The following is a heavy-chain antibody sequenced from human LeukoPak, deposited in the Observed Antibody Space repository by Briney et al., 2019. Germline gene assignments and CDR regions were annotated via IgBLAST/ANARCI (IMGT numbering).Heavy chain of an antibody. CDR1: GFTFSSYS. CDR3: ARLLTNYYYMDV. Sequence: GGSLRLSCAVSGFTFSSYSMNWVRQAPGKGLEWVSSMSGSIGYMDYADSGKGRFTISRDNAKNSLYLQMNSLRADDTAIYYCARLLTNYYYMDVWGKGTTVTVSS. CDR2: MSGSIGYM. V-gene: IGHV3-21*06. J-gene: IGHJ6*03.